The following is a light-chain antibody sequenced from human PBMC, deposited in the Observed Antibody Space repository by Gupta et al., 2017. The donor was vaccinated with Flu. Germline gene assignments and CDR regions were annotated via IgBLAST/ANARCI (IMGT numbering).Light chain of an antibody. CDR1: QSVTTY. V-gene: IGKV3-11*01. J-gene: IGKJ4*01. CDR2: EAA. CDR3: QQRSIGPFT. Sequence: DIVFPPSPATLSLSPGERAPLSCRASQSVTTYLAWYQPKPGQAPRLLIYEAANRATGIPARFSGSGSGQDCTGTISSIETEDVAVYSCQQRSIGPFTLGGGTKVEIK.